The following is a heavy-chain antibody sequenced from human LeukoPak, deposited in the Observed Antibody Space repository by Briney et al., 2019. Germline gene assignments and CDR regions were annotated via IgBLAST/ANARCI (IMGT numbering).Heavy chain of an antibody. V-gene: IGHV4-59*01. J-gene: IGHJ6*02. CDR1: GGSISSYY. CDR3: ARGTDSSGWSYYYYGMDV. Sequence: SETLSLTCTVSGGSISSYYWSWIRQPPGKGLEWIGYICYSGSTNYNPSLKSRVTISVDTSKNQFSLKLSSVTAADTAVYYCARGTDSSGWSYYYYGMDVWGQGTTVTVSS. CDR2: ICYSGST. D-gene: IGHD6-19*01.